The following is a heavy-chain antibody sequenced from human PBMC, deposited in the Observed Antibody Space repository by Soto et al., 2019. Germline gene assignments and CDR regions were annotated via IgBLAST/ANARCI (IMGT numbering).Heavy chain of an antibody. J-gene: IGHJ4*02. CDR1: GYTFTTYA. V-gene: IGHV1-18*01. Sequence: ASVKVSCKASGYTFTTYAITWVRQAPGQGLEWMGWISAYNGNTNYAQNLQGRVTMTTDTSTSTAYMELRSLRSDDTAVYYCASRGYCRTGSCPRNGCWGQGTRVTVSS. CDR2: ISAYNGNT. D-gene: IGHD2-15*01. CDR3: ASRGYCRTGSCPRNGC.